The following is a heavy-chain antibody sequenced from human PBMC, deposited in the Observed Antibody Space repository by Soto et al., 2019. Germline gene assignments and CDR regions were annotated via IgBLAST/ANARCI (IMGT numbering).Heavy chain of an antibody. Sequence: QVQLVQSGAEVKRPGASVKVSCKASGYTFTSYYMHWVRQAPGQGLEWMGIISPSGGSATYAQKFQRRVTMARDTSTSTVYMELSSLRSDDTAVYYCARDRTSGGLFDYWGQGTPVTVSS. CDR1: GYTFTSYY. CDR2: ISPSGGSA. J-gene: IGHJ4*02. D-gene: IGHD2-15*01. V-gene: IGHV1-46*01. CDR3: ARDRTSGGLFDY.